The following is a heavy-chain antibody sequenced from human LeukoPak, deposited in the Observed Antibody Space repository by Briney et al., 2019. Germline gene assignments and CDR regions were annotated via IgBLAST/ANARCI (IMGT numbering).Heavy chain of an antibody. D-gene: IGHD3-10*01. CDR2: MNPNSGNT. CDR1: GYTFTSYD. Sequence: GASVKVSCKASGYTFTSYDINWVRQATGQGLEWIGCMNPNSGNTGYAQKFQGRVTMTRNTSISTAYMELSSLRSEDTAVYYCARGVGTKLLWFGESSHIDYWGQGTLVTVSS. V-gene: IGHV1-8*01. CDR3: ARGVGTKLLWFGESSHIDY. J-gene: IGHJ4*02.